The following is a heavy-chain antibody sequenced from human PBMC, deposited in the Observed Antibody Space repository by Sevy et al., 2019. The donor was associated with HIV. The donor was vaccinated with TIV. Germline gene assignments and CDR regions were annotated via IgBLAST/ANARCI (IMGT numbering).Heavy chain of an antibody. V-gene: IGHV3-49*03. J-gene: IGHJ6*02. D-gene: IGHD3-10*01. Sequence: GGSLRLSCRAFGFNLGDYVMSWFRQAPGKGLSWVGFIRSKAYGATTEYAASVKGRGTISRDDSKGIAYLQMNSLKTEDTGRYDCTRATYYYDSGSYYGMDVWGQGTTVTVSS. CDR1: GFNLGDYV. CDR2: IRSKAYGATT. CDR3: TRATYYYDSGSYYGMDV.